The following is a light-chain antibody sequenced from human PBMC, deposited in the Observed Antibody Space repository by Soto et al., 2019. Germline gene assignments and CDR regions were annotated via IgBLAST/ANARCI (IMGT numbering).Light chain of an antibody. CDR2: LAS. V-gene: IGKV3-20*01. Sequence: EIVWTQSPGTLSLPPGERATPSCRASQSVTPNSLAWYQQKNGQTPRLIVYLASSRAPGIPDRFSGSGSGTHFTLTIRRVEPEDFAVYYCQQYGSSPWTFGQGTKVEIK. CDR1: QSVTPNS. J-gene: IGKJ1*01. CDR3: QQYGSSPWT.